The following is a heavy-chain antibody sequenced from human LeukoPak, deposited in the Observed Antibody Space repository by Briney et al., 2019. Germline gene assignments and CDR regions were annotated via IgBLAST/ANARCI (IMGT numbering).Heavy chain of an antibody. CDR3: GRDGAGYGYPTNWFDP. Sequence: GASVKVSCKASGYTFTGHYMHWVRQAPGQGLEWMGWINPNSGGTNYAQKFQGRVTMTRDTSITTAYMELSRLISDDTAVYYCGRDGAGYGYPTNWFDPWGQGTLVTVSS. D-gene: IGHD5-12*01. J-gene: IGHJ5*02. CDR2: INPNSGGT. V-gene: IGHV1-2*02. CDR1: GYTFTGHY.